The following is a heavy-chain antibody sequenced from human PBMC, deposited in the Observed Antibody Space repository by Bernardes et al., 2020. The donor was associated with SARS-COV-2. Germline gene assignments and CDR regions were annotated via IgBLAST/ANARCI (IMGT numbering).Heavy chain of an antibody. D-gene: IGHD3-10*01. Sequence: GGSLRLSCEVSGFSLSKFAMGWVRQAPGKGLEWVSSLGTKTYYTDSVNGRFTVSRDNSKNTLFLEMKSLRADDTAVYYRARRAMGVGGAYLFDYWGRGTLVTVSS. CDR3: ARRAMGVGGAYLFDY. CDR2: LGTKT. V-gene: IGHV3-23*01. J-gene: IGHJ4*02. CDR1: GFSLSKFA.